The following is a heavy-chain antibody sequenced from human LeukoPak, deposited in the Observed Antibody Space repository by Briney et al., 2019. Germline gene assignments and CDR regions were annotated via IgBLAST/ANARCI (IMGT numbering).Heavy chain of an antibody. D-gene: IGHD3-10*01. V-gene: IGHV4-34*01. CDR2: IHYTGAT. J-gene: IGHJ3*02. CDR1: GGSYSGHY. CDR3: ARGVLSIYYFDI. Sequence: PSETLSLTCAVSGGSYSGHYWGWIRQSPGKGLEWIGEIHYTGATSYNPSVKRRATISGDTSKNRSSLRLTSVTAADTAVYYCARGVLSIYYFDIWGQGSLVTVSS.